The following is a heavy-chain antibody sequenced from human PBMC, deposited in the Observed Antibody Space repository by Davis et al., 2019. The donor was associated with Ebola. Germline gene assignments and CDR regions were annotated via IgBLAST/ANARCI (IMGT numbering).Heavy chain of an antibody. CDR2: MNLNSGDT. J-gene: IGHJ6*02. CDR1: RYTFRNYA. CDR3: AREGTGDGFVYYYGMDV. V-gene: IGHV1-8*01. D-gene: IGHD1-1*01. Sequence: ASVKVSRLASRYTFRNYAINWVRQATGQGLEWMGWMNLNSGDTGYAQKFQGRVTMTRNTSISTAYMELSSLKPADTAVYYCAREGTGDGFVYYYGMDVWGQGTTVTVSS.